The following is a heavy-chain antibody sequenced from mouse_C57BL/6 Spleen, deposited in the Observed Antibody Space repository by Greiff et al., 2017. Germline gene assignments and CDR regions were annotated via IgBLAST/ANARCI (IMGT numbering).Heavy chain of an antibody. CDR3: ATITTVVFDY. Sequence: EVQVVESGGGLVKPGGSLKLSCAASGFTFSDYGMHWVRQAPEKGLEWVAYISSGSSTIYYADTVKGRFTISRDNAKNTLFLQMTSLRSEDTAMYYCATITTVVFDYWGQGTTLTVSS. CDR2: ISSGSSTI. J-gene: IGHJ2*01. CDR1: GFTFSDYG. D-gene: IGHD1-1*01. V-gene: IGHV5-17*01.